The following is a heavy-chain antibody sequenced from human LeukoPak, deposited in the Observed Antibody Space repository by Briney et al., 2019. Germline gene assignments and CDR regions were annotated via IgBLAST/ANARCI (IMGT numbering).Heavy chain of an antibody. J-gene: IGHJ4*02. CDR2: INHSGST. CDR1: GGSFSGYY. V-gene: IGHV4-34*01. Sequence: SETLSLTCAVYGGSFSGYYWSWIRQPPGKGLEWIGEINHSGSTNYNPSLKSRVTISVDTSKNQFSLKLSSVTAADTAVYYCALRGRYYDSSGYYYRFDYWGQGTLVTVSS. CDR3: ALRGRYYDSSGYYYRFDY. D-gene: IGHD3-22*01.